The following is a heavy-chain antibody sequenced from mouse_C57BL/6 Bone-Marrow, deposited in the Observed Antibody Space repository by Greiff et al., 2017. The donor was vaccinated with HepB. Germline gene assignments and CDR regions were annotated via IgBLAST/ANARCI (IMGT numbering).Heavy chain of an antibody. CDR3: ARNGPLLGGGGYWYFDV. D-gene: IGHD4-1*01. V-gene: IGHV2-2*01. Sequence: QVQLKESGPGLVQPSQSLSITCTVSGFSLTSYGVHWVRQSPGKGLEWLGVIWSGGSTDYNAAFISRLSISKDNSKSQVFFKMNSLQADDTAIYYCARNGPLLGGGGYWYFDVWGTGTTVTVSS. CDR2: IWSGGST. CDR1: GFSLTSYG. J-gene: IGHJ1*03.